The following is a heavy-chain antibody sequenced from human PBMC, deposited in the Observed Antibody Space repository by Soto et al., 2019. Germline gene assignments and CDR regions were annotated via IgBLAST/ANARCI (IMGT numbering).Heavy chain of an antibody. J-gene: IGHJ4*02. CDR1: GYTFTSYT. V-gene: IGHV1-3*01. CDR3: ARGQGNSGYDPLDF. CDR2: INAGNGNT. D-gene: IGHD5-12*01. Sequence: ASVKVSCKASGYTFTSYTMHWVRQAPGQRLEWMGWINAGNGNTKYSQKLQGRVTITRDTSASTVFIELSSLTSEDTALYYCARGQGNSGYDPLDFWGLGTLVTVS.